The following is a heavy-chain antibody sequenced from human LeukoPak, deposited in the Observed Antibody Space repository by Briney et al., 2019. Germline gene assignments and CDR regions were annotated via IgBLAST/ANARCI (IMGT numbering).Heavy chain of an antibody. D-gene: IGHD1-26*01. V-gene: IGHV3-33*01. J-gene: IGHJ4*02. CDR1: GVSFSGYA. Sequence: GGSLRLSCAVSGVSFSGYAMHWVRQALGKGLEWVSLIKYDASDEYYADAVKGRFTISRDDSRNTLYLQMNSLRAEDTAVYYCARGQSVGWEIGVCDFWGQGSLVTVAS. CDR3: ARGQSVGWEIGVCDF. CDR2: IKYDASDE.